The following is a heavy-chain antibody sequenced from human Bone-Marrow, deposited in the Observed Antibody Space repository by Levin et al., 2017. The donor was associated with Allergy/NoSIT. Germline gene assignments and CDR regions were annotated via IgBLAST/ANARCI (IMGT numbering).Heavy chain of an antibody. J-gene: IGHJ6*02. CDR1: GFTFSDYS. V-gene: IGHV3-11*01. CDR3: ARDQVGGIQLWITGYYYALDV. D-gene: IGHD5-18*01. CDR2: ISGRGDTT. Sequence: GESLKISCAASGFTFSDYSISWIRQAPGKGLEWVSYISGRGDTTYYAGSVKGRFTISRDNAKNSLYLQMNSLTAEDTAVYYCARDQVGGIQLWITGYYYALDVWGQGTTVTVSS.